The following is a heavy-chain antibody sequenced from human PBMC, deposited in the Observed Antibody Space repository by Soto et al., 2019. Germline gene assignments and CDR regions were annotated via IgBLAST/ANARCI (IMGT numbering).Heavy chain of an antibody. CDR3: ATGPLRGWFDP. D-gene: IGHD3-10*01. CDR2: FDPEDGET. Sequence: GASLKGSCKGSGYTLTELSMHWVRQAPGKGLEWMGGFDPEDGETIYAQKFQGRVTMTEDTSTDTAYMELSSLRSEDTAVYYCATGPLRGWFDPWGQGTLVTVSS. V-gene: IGHV1-24*01. CDR1: GYTLTELS. J-gene: IGHJ5*02.